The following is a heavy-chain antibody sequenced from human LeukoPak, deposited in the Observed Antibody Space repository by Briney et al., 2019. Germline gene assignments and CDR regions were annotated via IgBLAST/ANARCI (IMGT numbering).Heavy chain of an antibody. J-gene: IGHJ4*02. CDR1: GYTFTSYY. CDR3: ARDLSGGYSYGGSFDY. Sequence: GASVKVSCKASGYTFTSYYMHWVRQAPGQGLEWMGIINPSGGSTSYAQKFQGRVTMTRDTSTSTVYMELSSLRSEDTAVYYCARDLSGGYSYGGSFDYWGQGTLVTVSS. V-gene: IGHV1-46*01. D-gene: IGHD5-18*01. CDR2: INPSGGST.